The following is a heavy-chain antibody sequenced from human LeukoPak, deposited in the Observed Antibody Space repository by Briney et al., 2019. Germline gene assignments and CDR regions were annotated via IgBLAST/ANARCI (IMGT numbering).Heavy chain of an antibody. CDR1: GFTFSSYA. D-gene: IGHD6-19*01. J-gene: IGHJ5*02. CDR2: ISGSGGST. CDR3: AKDRGSGWSGWFDP. Sequence: GGSLRLSCAASGFTFSSYAMSWVRQAPGKGLEWVSAISGSGGSTQYADSVKGRFTVSRDNSKNTLYLQMNSLRAEDTAVYHCAKDRGSGWSGWFDPWGQGTLVTVSS. V-gene: IGHV3-23*01.